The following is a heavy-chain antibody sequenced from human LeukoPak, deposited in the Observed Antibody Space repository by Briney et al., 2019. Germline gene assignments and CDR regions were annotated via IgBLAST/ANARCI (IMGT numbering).Heavy chain of an antibody. V-gene: IGHV3-15*01. CDR2: IKSKTTGGTT. Sequence: GGSLSLPCAASGFSFSNAWMSWVRQAPGKGLEWVGRIKSKTTGGTTDFAAPVKGRFTISRDDSKNTLYLQMNSLKIEDTAVYYCTTCTGGSCYHEYLGEGTLVTVSS. J-gene: IGHJ4*02. CDR1: GFSFSNAW. CDR3: TTCTGGSCYHEY. D-gene: IGHD2-15*01.